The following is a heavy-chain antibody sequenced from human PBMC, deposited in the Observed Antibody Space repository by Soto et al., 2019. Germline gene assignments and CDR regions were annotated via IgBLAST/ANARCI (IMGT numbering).Heavy chain of an antibody. J-gene: IGHJ4*02. V-gene: IGHV4-4*02. Sequence: PSETLSLTCAVSGDSIISDKWWSWVRQAPGKGLEWIGEIHHGGNSKYNPSLKSRVIISVGRSKNQFSLNLTSVTDADTAVYYCARGESQQQRDYWGQGTLVTVSS. CDR3: ARGESQQQRDY. CDR2: IHHGGNS. D-gene: IGHD6-25*01. CDR1: GDSIISDKW.